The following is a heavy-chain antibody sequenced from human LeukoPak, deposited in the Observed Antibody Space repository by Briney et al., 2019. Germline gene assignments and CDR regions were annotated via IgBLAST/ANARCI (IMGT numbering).Heavy chain of an antibody. V-gene: IGHV6-1*01. Sequence: SQTLSLTCAISGDSVSSNSAAWNWIRQSPSRGLEWLGRTYYRSKWYNDYAVSVKSRITINPDTSKNQFSLQLNSVTPEDTAVYYCARDLFERRVDGGYGAAAGRGLGNWFDPWGQGTLVTVSS. J-gene: IGHJ5*02. CDR1: GDSVSSNSAA. CDR3: ARDLFERRVDGGYGAAAGRGLGNWFDP. D-gene: IGHD6-13*01. CDR2: TYYRSKWYN.